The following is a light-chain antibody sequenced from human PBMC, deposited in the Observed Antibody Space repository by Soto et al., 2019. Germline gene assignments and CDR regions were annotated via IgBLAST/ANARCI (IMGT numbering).Light chain of an antibody. Sequence: ENVLTQSPGTLSLSPGERATLSCRASQSVSGNYVAWYQQKPGQAPRLLIHGASSRATGIPDRFSGSGSGTDLTLTISGLEPDDFAVYYCQQYVTSPRSFGQGTKLEIK. J-gene: IGKJ2*01. CDR2: GAS. V-gene: IGKV3-20*01. CDR1: QSVSGNY. CDR3: QQYVTSPRS.